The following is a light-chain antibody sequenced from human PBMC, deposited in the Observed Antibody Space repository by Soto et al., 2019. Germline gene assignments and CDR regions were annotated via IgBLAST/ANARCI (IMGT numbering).Light chain of an antibody. CDR2: DAS. Sequence: EIVMTQSPATLSVSPGERATLSCRASQSVSSNLAWYQQKPGQAPRLLIYDASTRATGISARFSGSGSGTEFTLTISSLQSEDFAVDYCQQYNNWPLTFGGGTKVEIK. V-gene: IGKV3-15*01. CDR3: QQYNNWPLT. J-gene: IGKJ4*01. CDR1: QSVSSN.